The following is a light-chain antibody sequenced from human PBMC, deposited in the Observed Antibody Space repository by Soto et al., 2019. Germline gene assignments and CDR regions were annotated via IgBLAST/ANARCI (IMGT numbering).Light chain of an antibody. J-gene: IGKJ4*01. CDR3: MQVLQTPRLP. Sequence: DIVMTQSPLSLPVTPGEPASISCRSSQSLLHSNGYNYLDWYLQKPGQSTQLLIYLGSNRDYGVHDRLSGSGSGTNFTLKISRVEDEDVGVYYCMQVLQTPRLPFGGGTKAEIK. CDR2: LGS. V-gene: IGKV2-28*01. CDR1: QSLLHSNGYNY.